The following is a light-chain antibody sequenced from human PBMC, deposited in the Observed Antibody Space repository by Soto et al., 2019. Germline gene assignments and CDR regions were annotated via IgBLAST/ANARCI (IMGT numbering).Light chain of an antibody. CDR2: DVS. CDR3: CSYTTSSTRVL. CDR1: SSDVGGYHY. J-gene: IGLJ2*01. Sequence: QSALTQPASVSGSPGQSITISCTGTSSDVGGYHYVSWYQQRPGNAPKLMIYDVSNRPSGVSSRFSGSKSGNTASLTISGLQAEDEAAYYCCSYTTSSTRVLFGGGTKLTVL. V-gene: IGLV2-14*03.